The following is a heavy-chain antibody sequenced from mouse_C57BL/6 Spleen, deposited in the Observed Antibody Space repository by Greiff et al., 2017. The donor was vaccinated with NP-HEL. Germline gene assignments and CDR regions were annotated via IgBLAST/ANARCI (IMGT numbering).Heavy chain of an antibody. Sequence: DVKLVESGGDLVKPGGSLKLSCAASGFTFSSYGMSWVRQTPDKRLEWVATISSGGSYTYYPDSVKGRFTISRDNAKNTLYLQMSSLKSEDTAMYYCARHRDYGSSYTSYFDYWGQGTTLTVSS. J-gene: IGHJ2*01. CDR1: GFTFSSYG. V-gene: IGHV5-6*02. CDR3: ARHRDYGSSYTSYFDY. CDR2: ISSGGSYT. D-gene: IGHD1-1*01.